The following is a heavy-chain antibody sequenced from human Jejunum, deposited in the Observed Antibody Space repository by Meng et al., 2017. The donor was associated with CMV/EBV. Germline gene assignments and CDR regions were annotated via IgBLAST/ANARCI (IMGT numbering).Heavy chain of an antibody. V-gene: IGHV1-69*02. CDR2: IIPILDIA. D-gene: IGHD1-1*01. Sequence: TFNSYTINGVRQATGQRLEWMGRIIPILDIANSAQNVQGRLTIIADRSTSTAYMELTSLRSDDTAVYYCATSTATTSNFGRVWNSWGQGTEDTVSS. CDR3: ATSTATTSNFGRVWNS. J-gene: IGHJ4*02. CDR1: TFNSYT.